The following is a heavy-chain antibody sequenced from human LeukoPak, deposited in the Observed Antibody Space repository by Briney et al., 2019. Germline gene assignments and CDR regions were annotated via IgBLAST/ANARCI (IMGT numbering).Heavy chain of an antibody. D-gene: IGHD3-22*01. J-gene: IGHJ4*02. V-gene: IGHV3-23*01. Sequence: GGSLRLSCAASGFTFSSYGMSRVRQAPGEGLGWVSAISGSGGSTYYADSVKGRFTISRDNSKNTLYLQMNSLRAEDTAVYYCAKVADTSDYFYFFDYWGQGTLVTVSS. CDR1: GFTFSSYG. CDR2: ISGSGGST. CDR3: AKVADTSDYFYFFDY.